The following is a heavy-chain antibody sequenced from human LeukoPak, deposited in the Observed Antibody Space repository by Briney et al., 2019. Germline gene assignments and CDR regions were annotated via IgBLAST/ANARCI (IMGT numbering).Heavy chain of an antibody. D-gene: IGHD3-3*01. Sequence: PGGSLRLSCAASGFTFSSYGMNWVRQAPGKGLEWVSSISSSSSYIYYADSVKGRFTISRDNAKNSLYLQMNSLRAEDTAVYYCARGPFWSGYFDYWGQGTLVTVSS. CDR3: ARGPFWSGYFDY. CDR2: ISSSSSYI. V-gene: IGHV3-21*01. CDR1: GFTFSSYG. J-gene: IGHJ4*02.